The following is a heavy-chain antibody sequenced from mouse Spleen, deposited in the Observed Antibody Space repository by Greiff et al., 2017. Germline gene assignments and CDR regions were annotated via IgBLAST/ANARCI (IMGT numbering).Heavy chain of an antibody. Sequence: EVMLVESGGGLVKPGGSLKLSCAASGFTFSDYGMHWVRQAPEKGLEWVAYISSGSSTIYYADTVKGRFTISRDNAKNTLFLQMTSLRSEDTAMYYCARGGDVNFDYWGQGTTLTVSS. J-gene: IGHJ2*01. CDR2: ISSGSSTI. CDR1: GFTFSDYG. V-gene: IGHV5-17*01. D-gene: IGHD3-3*01. CDR3: ARGGDVNFDY.